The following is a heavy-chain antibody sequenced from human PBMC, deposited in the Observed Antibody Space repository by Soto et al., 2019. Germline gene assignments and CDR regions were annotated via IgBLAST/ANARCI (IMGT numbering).Heavy chain of an antibody. CDR2: INSDGSST. Sequence: GGSLRLSCAVSGSTFSNDWMHWVRQAPGKGLVWVSHINSDGSSTNYAYFVKGRFTIARDNAKNTVYLQRNSLRAEDTAVYYCARDRSYSLDVLGQGXTVTVYS. J-gene: IGHJ6*02. CDR3: ARDRSYSLDV. V-gene: IGHV3-74*01. CDR1: GSTFSNDW.